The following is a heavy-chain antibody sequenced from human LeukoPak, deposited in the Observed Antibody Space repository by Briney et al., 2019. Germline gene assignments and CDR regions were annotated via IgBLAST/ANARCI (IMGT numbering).Heavy chain of an antibody. D-gene: IGHD3-10*01. CDR3: ARRRYGLGYYYYYYGMDV. CDR2: INHSGST. J-gene: IGHJ6*04. V-gene: IGHV4-34*01. Sequence: SETLSPTCAVYGGSFSGYYWSWIRQPPGKGLEWIGEINHSGSTNYNPSLKSRVTISVDTSKNQFSLKLSSVTAADTAVYYCARRRYGLGYYYYYYGMDVWGKGTTVTVSS. CDR1: GGSFSGYY.